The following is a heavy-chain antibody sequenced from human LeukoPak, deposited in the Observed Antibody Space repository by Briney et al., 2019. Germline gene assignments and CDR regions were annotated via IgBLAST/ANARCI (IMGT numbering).Heavy chain of an antibody. Sequence: SETLSLTCTVSGGSISDYYWSWIRRPPGKGPEWIGYIYYSGSTNYNPSLKSRVTISVDTSKNQFSLKLNSVTAADTAVYYCASGFGYYFDYWGQGTLVTVSS. V-gene: IGHV4-59*01. CDR2: IYYSGST. CDR1: GGSISDYY. J-gene: IGHJ4*02. CDR3: ASGFGYYFDY. D-gene: IGHD3-10*01.